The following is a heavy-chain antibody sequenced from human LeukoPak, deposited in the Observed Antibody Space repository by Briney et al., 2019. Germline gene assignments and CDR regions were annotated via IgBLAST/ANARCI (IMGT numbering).Heavy chain of an antibody. Sequence: GGSLRLSCEASGFTFSSYSMNWVRQAPGKGLEWVSYIRTSSTTIYYADSVKGRFTISRDNAKNSLYLQMNSLRDEDTAVYYCARVANSRTVSSITRVFYFDYWGQGSLVTVSS. V-gene: IGHV3-48*02. J-gene: IGHJ4*02. CDR1: GFTFSSYS. CDR3: ARVANSRTVSSITRVFYFDY. CDR2: IRTSSTTI. D-gene: IGHD5/OR15-5a*01.